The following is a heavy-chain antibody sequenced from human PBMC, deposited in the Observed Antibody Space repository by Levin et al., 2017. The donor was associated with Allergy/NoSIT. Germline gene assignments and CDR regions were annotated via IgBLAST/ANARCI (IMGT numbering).Heavy chain of an antibody. CDR1: GFTFSNAW. J-gene: IGHJ6*02. CDR2: IKSKTDGGTT. D-gene: IGHD4-11*01. V-gene: IGHV3-15*01. Sequence: SCAASGFTFSNAWMSWVRQAPGKGLEWVGRIKSKTDGGTTDYAAPVKGRFTISRDDSKNTLYLQMNSLKTEDTAVYYCTTDLYGYSNYYYYYGMDVWGQGTTVTVSS. CDR3: TTDLYGYSNYYYYYGMDV.